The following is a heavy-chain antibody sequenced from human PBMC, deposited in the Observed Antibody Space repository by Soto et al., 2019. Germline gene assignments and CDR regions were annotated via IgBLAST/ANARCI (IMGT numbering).Heavy chain of an antibody. V-gene: IGHV3-21*01. CDR1: GFTFSNSI. J-gene: IGHJ3*02. CDR2: ISRSSDFL. CDR3: ATSTWYAFDI. Sequence: EVQLVESGGGLVKPGGSLRLSCAASGFTFSNSIINWVRQAPGQGLEWVSSISRSSDFLYYADSVKGRFTISRDTATNSLYLQMNSLRAEDTAVYYCATSTWYAFDIWGQGTMVTVSS. D-gene: IGHD6-13*01.